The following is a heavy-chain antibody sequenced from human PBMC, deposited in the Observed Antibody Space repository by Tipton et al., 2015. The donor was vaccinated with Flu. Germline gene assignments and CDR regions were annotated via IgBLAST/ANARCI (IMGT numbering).Heavy chain of an antibody. CDR2: IKQDGSEK. Sequence: SLRPSCAASGFTFSSYWMSWVRQAPGKGLEWVANIKQDGSEKYYVDSVKGRFTISRDNAKNSLYLQMNSLRAEDTAVYYCARDAPWAAMVLYYFDYWGQGTLVTVSS. V-gene: IGHV3-7*01. D-gene: IGHD5-18*01. J-gene: IGHJ4*02. CDR1: GFTFSSYW. CDR3: ARDAPWAAMVLYYFDY.